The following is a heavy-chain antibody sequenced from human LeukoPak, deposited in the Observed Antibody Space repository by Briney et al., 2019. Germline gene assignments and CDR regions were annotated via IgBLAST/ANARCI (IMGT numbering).Heavy chain of an antibody. CDR1: GYTFTSYG. J-gene: IGHJ4*02. D-gene: IGHD7-27*01. CDR3: ARDWGSIKVIADY. Sequence: ASVKVSCKASGYTFTSYGFNWVRQAPGQGLEWLGWISGYNGNTDYAQKLQGRVTMTTDTSTSTAYMELRSLRSDDTALYFCARDWGSIKVIADYWGQGTLVTVSS. V-gene: IGHV1-18*01. CDR2: ISGYNGNT.